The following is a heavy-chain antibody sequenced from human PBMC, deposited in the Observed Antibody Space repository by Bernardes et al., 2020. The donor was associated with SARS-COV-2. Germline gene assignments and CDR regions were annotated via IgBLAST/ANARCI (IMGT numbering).Heavy chain of an antibody. Sequence: GSLRLSYVASDFIFSNDLFSWFLQAAVKGLEWVSSISGPGIDIHYGDSVKGRFTTSRDNTRTSVFLQMESLQAEETAVYYCARDFGGTDSRVGFDVWGPGT. V-gene: IGHV3-21*06. CDR3: ARDFGGTDSRVGFDV. CDR2: ISGPGIDI. CDR1: DFIFSNDL. J-gene: IGHJ3*01. D-gene: IGHD2-15*01.